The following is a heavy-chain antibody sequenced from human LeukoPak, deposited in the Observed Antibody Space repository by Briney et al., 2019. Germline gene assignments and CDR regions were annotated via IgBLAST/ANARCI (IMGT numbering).Heavy chain of an antibody. D-gene: IGHD4-17*01. CDR3: AITLDYGYYATGYYYYYYMDV. V-gene: IGHV1-69*13. CDR2: IIPIFGTA. J-gene: IGHJ6*03. CDR1: GGTFSSYA. Sequence: GASVKVSCKASGGTFSSYAISWVRQAPGQGLEWMGGIIPIFGTANYAQKFQGRVTITADESTSTAYMELSSLRSEDTAVYDCAITLDYGYYATGYYYYYYMDVWGKGTTVTVSS.